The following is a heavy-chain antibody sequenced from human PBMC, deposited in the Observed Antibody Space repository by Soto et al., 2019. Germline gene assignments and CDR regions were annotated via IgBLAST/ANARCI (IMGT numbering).Heavy chain of an antibody. V-gene: IGHV1-18*04. CDR1: VYTFTNYA. J-gene: IGHJ6*02. CDR3: ARAISARPIDYCYGMDV. CDR2: ISAYNGNT. D-gene: IGHD6-6*01. Sequence: AAVKVSCKASVYTFTNYAVSWVRPAPGQGLKWMGWISAYNGNTNYAQKLQGRVTMTTDTSTSTAYMELRSLRSDDTAVYYCARAISARPIDYCYGMDVWGRGTT.